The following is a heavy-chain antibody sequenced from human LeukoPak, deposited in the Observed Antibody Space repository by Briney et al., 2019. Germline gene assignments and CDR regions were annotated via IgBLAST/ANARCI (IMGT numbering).Heavy chain of an antibody. CDR3: ESRYYDSSGYHDAFDI. CDR2: INPSGDST. V-gene: IGHV1-46*01. D-gene: IGHD3-22*01. CDR1: GYTFTSYY. Sequence: ASVKVSCKTSGYTFTSYYMHWVRQAPGQGLEWMGIINPSGDSTTYAQKFQGRVTMTRDTSTSTVYMELSSLRSEDTAVYYCESRYYDSSGYHDAFDIWGQGTMVTVSS. J-gene: IGHJ3*02.